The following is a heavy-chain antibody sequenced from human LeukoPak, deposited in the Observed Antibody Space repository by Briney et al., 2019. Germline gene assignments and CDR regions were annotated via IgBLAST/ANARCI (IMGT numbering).Heavy chain of an antibody. CDR2: ISGSGGST. D-gene: IGHD1-26*01. CDR1: GFTFSSYA. J-gene: IGHJ4*02. CDR3: AKVTSGSYYRDYFDY. V-gene: IGHV3-23*01. Sequence: GGSLRLSCAASGFTFSSYAMSWVRQAPGKGLEWVSAISGSGGSTYYADSVKGRFTISRDNSKNTLYLQMNSLRAEDTAVYYCAKVTSGSYYRDYFDYWGQGTLVTVSS.